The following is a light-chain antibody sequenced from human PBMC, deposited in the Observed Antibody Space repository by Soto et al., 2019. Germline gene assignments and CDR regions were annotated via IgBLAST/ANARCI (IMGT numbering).Light chain of an antibody. J-gene: IGKJ4*01. CDR2: GTS. V-gene: IGKV3-15*01. CDR3: QQYNNWPRAT. Sequence: EIVMTQSPVTLSVSPRERATLSCRASQNISRSLAWYQQKPGQGPSLLIYGTSTRAGGVPARFSGSGSGTEFNMTISSLQSEDFAVYYCQQYNNWPRATFGGGTKV. CDR1: QNISRS.